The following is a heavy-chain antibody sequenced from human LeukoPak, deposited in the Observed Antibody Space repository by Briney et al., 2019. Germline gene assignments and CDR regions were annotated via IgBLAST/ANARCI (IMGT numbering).Heavy chain of an antibody. CDR1: GFTVSSNY. CDR3: ASLSLGVQYYYDSSGYLAY. CDR2: IYSGGST. V-gene: IGHV3-66*01. J-gene: IGHJ4*02. Sequence: GGSLRLSCAASGFTVSSNYMSWVRQAPGKGLEWVSVIYSGGSTYYADSVKGRFTISRDNSKNTLYLQMNSLRAEDTAVYYCASLSLGVQYYYDSSGYLAYWGQGTLVTVSS. D-gene: IGHD3-22*01.